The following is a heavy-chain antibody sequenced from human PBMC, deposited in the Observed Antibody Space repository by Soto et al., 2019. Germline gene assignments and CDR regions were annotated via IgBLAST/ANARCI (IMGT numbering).Heavy chain of an antibody. CDR3: ARDRSGVVVTAPQYYFDY. V-gene: IGHV1-46*01. Sequence: QVQLVQSGAEVKKPGASVKVSCKASGYTFTSYYMHWVRQAPGQGLEWMGIINPSGGSTSYAQKFQGRVAMTRDTATSTVYMELSSLRSEDTAVYYCARDRSGVVVTAPQYYFDYWGQGTLVTVSS. CDR2: INPSGGST. CDR1: GYTFTSYY. J-gene: IGHJ4*02. D-gene: IGHD2-21*02.